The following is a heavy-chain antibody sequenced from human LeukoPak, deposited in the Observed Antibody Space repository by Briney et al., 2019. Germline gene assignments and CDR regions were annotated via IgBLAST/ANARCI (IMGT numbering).Heavy chain of an antibody. CDR2: INAANGNT. CDR3: AKAWIRFLEWLPTDYYYGMDV. D-gene: IGHD3-3*01. CDR1: GYTFTSYA. J-gene: IGHJ6*02. V-gene: IGHV1-3*01. Sequence: GASVKVSCKASGYTFTSYAMHWVRQAPEQRLEWMGWINAANGNTKYSQKFQGRVTINRDTSASTAYMELSSLRSEDTAVYYCAKAWIRFLEWLPTDYYYGMDVWGQGTTVTVSS.